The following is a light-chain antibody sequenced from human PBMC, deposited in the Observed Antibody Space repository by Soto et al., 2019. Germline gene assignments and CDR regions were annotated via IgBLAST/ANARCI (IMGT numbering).Light chain of an antibody. Sequence: DIQMTQSPSSLSASVGDRVTMTCRASQNINTFLNWYQRKPGKAPQLLILVGSTLQRGVPSRFGGTGSGTNFSLTISSLQPEDFATYYCQQTYSFPRTFGQGTQVEVK. CDR1: QNINTF. CDR3: QQTYSFPRT. CDR2: VGS. J-gene: IGKJ1*01. V-gene: IGKV1-39*01.